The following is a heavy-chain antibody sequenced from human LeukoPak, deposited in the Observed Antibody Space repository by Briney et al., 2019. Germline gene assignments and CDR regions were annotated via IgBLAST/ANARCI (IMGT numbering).Heavy chain of an antibody. CDR2: INPNSGGT. CDR1: GYTFTNYN. J-gene: IGHJ4*02. Sequence: ASVKVSCKASGYTFTNYNIDWVRQATGQGLEWMGRINPNSGGTNYAQKFQGRVTMTRDTSISTAYMELSRLRSDDTAVYYCARDQVDYWGQGTLVTVSS. V-gene: IGHV1-2*06. CDR3: ARDQVDY.